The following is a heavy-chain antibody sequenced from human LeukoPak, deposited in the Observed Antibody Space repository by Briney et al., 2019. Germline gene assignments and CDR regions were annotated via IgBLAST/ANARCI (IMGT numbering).Heavy chain of an antibody. D-gene: IGHD2-2*01. Sequence: GASVKVSCKASGYTFANYDINWVRQATGQGLEWMGWMNPNSGNTGYAQKFQGRVTMTRDTSINTAYMELSSLTSEDTAVYYCARTCSSTSCSDFDYWGQGTLVTVSS. CDR3: ARTCSSTSCSDFDY. J-gene: IGHJ4*02. V-gene: IGHV1-8*01. CDR1: GYTFANYD. CDR2: MNPNSGNT.